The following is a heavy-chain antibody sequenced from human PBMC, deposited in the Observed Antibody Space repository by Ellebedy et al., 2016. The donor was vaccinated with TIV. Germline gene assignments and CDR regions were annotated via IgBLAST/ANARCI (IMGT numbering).Heavy chain of an antibody. CDR1: GYTFTNYG. Sequence: ASVKVSCKASGYTFTNYGISWVRQAPGQGLEWMGWISAYNGNANYAQKLQGRVTMTTDTSTSTAYMELRSLRSDDTAVYYCARSITLVRGTLYDYWGQGTLVTVSS. D-gene: IGHD3-10*01. CDR2: ISAYNGNA. CDR3: ARSITLVRGTLYDY. V-gene: IGHV1-18*04. J-gene: IGHJ4*02.